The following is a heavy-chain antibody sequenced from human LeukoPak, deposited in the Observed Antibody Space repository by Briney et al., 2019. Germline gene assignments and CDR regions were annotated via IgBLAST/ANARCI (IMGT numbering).Heavy chain of an antibody. CDR2: IIPIFGTA. J-gene: IGHJ4*02. Sequence: SVKVSCKASGGTFSSYAISWVRQAPGQGLEWMGGIIPIFGTANYAQKFQGRVTITTDESTSTAYMELSSLRSEDTAVYYCARCLLCSSSWLYYFDYWGQGTLVTVSS. D-gene: IGHD6-13*01. V-gene: IGHV1-69*05. CDR1: GGTFSSYA. CDR3: ARCLLCSSSWLYYFDY.